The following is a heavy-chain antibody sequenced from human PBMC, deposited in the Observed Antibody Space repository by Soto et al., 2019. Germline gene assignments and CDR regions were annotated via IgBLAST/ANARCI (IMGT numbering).Heavy chain of an antibody. CDR1: GGSISSGGTGSY. J-gene: IGHJ4*02. CDR2: IYYTGNT. D-gene: IGHD1-1*01. Sequence: QVQLQESGPGLVKPSQTLSLTCTVSGGSISSGGTGSYWTWIRQLPGKGLEWIGYIYYTGNTYYNPSLKSRPTISIDTSENQFSPKLTSVTAADTAVYFCASGHDAYKVRYWGQGTLVTVSS. CDR3: ASGHDAYKVRY. V-gene: IGHV4-31*03.